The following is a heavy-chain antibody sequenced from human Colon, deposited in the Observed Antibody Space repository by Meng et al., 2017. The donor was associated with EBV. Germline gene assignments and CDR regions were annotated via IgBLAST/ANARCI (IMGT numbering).Heavy chain of an antibody. CDR2: INPSTAHP. Sequence: QVQLVQSGSELKKPGASVKVSCKASGYSLRSYAVNWLRQAPGRGLEWMGWINPSTAHPTYAQDFTGRFVFSLDISVNTAYLQINSLKAEDTAIYYCVGDVPDGDISLFDSWGQGTLVTVSS. J-gene: IGHJ4*02. D-gene: IGHD2-21*02. V-gene: IGHV7-4-1*02. CDR3: VGDVPDGDISLFDS. CDR1: GYSLRSYA.